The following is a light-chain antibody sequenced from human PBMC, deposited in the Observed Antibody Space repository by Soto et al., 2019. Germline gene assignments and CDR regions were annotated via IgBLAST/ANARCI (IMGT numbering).Light chain of an antibody. CDR2: AAS. Sequence: DIQMTQSPSSLSASVGDRVTITCRASQGISNYLAWYQQIPGKVPKLLISAASTLQSGVPSRFSGSGSGTDFTLTISSLQPEDVATYYCQKYTNVPAFGAGPKVEIK. V-gene: IGKV1-27*01. CDR1: QGISNY. J-gene: IGKJ4*01. CDR3: QKYTNVPA.